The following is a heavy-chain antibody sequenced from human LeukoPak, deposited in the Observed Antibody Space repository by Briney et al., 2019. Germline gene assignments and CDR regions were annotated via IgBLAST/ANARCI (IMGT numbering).Heavy chain of an antibody. CDR2: IKPDGSEK. CDR3: ARDRDYDILTGYDLPPDAFDI. J-gene: IGHJ3*02. V-gene: IGHV3-7*01. D-gene: IGHD3-9*01. Sequence: QTGGSLRLSCAASGFSFSSSWMSWVRQAPGKGLEWVANIKPDGSEKYYVDSVKGRFTISRDNAKNSLYLQMNSLRAEDTAVYYCARDRDYDILTGYDLPPDAFDIWGQGTMVTVSS. CDR1: GFSFSSSW.